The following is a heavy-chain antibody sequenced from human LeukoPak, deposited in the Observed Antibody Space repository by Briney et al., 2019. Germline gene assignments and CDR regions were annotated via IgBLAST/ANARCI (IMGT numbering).Heavy chain of an antibody. CDR1: GGTFSSYA. CDR2: IIPIFGTA. CDR3: ASLRVVKRGNVVVVAATPDGYYYYMDV. V-gene: IGHV1-69*05. J-gene: IGHJ6*03. Sequence: GASVNVSCKASGGTFSSYAISWVRQAPGQGLEWMGGIIPIFGTANYAQKFQRRVTITTDESTSTAYMELSSLRSEDTAVYYCASLRVVKRGNVVVVAATPDGYYYYMDVWGKGTTVTVSS. D-gene: IGHD2-15*01.